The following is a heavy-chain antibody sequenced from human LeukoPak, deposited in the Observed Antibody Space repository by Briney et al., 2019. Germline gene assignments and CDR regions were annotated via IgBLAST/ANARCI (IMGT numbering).Heavy chain of an antibody. J-gene: IGHJ6*02. D-gene: IGHD3-3*01. V-gene: IGHV3-33*01. CDR1: GFTFSSYG. CDR3: AREYYDFWSGYPHYYYYGMDV. CDR2: IWYDGSNK. Sequence: GGSLRLSCAASGFTFSSYGMHWVRQAPGKGLEWVAVIWYDGSNKYYADSVKRRFTISRDNSKNTLYLQMNSLRAEDTAVYYCAREYYDFWSGYPHYYYYGMDVWGQGTTVTVSS.